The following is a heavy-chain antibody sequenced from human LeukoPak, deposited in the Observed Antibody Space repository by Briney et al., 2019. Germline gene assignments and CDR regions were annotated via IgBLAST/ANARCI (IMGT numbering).Heavy chain of an antibody. CDR3: ARDLRGLDAFDI. D-gene: IGHD3-22*01. Sequence: PGGSLRLSCAASGFTFSSYSMNWVRQAPGKGLEWVSSISSSSSYIYYADSVKGRFTISRDNAKNSLYLQMNSPRAEDTAVYYCARDLRGLDAFDIWGQGTMVTVSS. J-gene: IGHJ3*02. CDR1: GFTFSSYS. V-gene: IGHV3-21*01. CDR2: ISSSSSYI.